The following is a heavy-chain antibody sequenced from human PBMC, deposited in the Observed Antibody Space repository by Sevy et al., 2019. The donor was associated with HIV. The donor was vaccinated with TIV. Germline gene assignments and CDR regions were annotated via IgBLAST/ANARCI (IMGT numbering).Heavy chain of an antibody. CDR2: ISRSGSTI. Sequence: GGSLRLSCSASGFTFSDYYMTWIRQAPGKGLEWGSYISRSGSTINYADSVKGRFTISRDNAKNSLYLQMNGLRAEDTAVYCCARVRILYADWYFDLWGRGTLVTVSS. D-gene: IGHD2-2*02. CDR3: ARVRILYADWYFDL. J-gene: IGHJ2*01. CDR1: GFTFSDYY. V-gene: IGHV3-11*01.